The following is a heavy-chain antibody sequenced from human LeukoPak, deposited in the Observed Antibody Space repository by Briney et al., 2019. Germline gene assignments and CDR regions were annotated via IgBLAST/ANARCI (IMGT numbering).Heavy chain of an antibody. V-gene: IGHV4-59*01. CDR2: IYYSGST. CDR3: ARDGDYDGAFDI. J-gene: IGHJ3*02. CDR1: GGSISSYY. D-gene: IGHD4-17*01. Sequence: PSETLSLTCTVFGGSISSYYWSWIRQPPGKGLEWIGYIYYSGSTNYNPSLKSRVTISVDTSKNQFSLKLSSVTAADTAVYYCARDGDYDGAFDIWGQGTMVTVSS.